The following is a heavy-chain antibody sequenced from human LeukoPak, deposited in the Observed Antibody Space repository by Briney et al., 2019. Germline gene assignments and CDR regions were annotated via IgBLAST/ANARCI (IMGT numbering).Heavy chain of an antibody. CDR1: GFTFSSYE. CDR2: IYSGGST. CDR3: ARRGTRYYYYYGMDV. V-gene: IGHV3-53*04. D-gene: IGHD1-1*01. J-gene: IGHJ6*02. Sequence: AGGSLRLSCAASGFTFSSYEMNWVRQAPGKGLEWVSFIYSGGSTYYADSVKGRFTISRHNSKNTLYLQMNSLRAEDTAVYYCARRGTRYYYYYGMDVWGQGTTVTVSS.